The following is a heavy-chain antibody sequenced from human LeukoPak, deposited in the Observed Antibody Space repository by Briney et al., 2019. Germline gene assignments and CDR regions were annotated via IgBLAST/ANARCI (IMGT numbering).Heavy chain of an antibody. Sequence: PGGSLRLSCAASGFTFSSYAMSWVRQAPGKGREWVSAISGSGGSTYYADSVKGRVTISRDNSKNTLYLQMNSLRAEDTAVYYCAKGLTNAFDIWGQGTMVTVSS. J-gene: IGHJ3*02. CDR1: GFTFSSYA. CDR3: AKGLTNAFDI. CDR2: ISGSGGST. D-gene: IGHD3-10*01. V-gene: IGHV3-23*01.